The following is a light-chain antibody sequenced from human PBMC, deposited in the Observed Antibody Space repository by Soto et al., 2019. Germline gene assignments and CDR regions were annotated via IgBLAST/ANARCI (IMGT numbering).Light chain of an antibody. V-gene: IGKV3-11*01. CDR2: DGS. CDR1: QSVNSY. CDR3: QQRSDWPPTT. Sequence: EIVLTQSPDTLSLSPGDRATLSCRASQSVNSYLAWYQQKPGQAPRLLIYDGSNRATGIPARFSGSGSGTDFTLTISSLEPEDFAVYYCQQRSDWPPTTFGQGTRLEI. J-gene: IGKJ5*01.